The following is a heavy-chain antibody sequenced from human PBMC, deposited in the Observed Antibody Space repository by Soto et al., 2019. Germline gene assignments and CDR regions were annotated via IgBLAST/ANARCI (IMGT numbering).Heavy chain of an antibody. V-gene: IGHV3-30*19. CDR2: ISYDGNNQ. D-gene: IGHD3-9*01. CDR1: GFTFSTYG. Sequence: PGGSLRLSCVASGFTFSTYGMHWVRQAPGKGLEWVAVISYDGNNQDYADSVKGRFTISRDNSRNTLYLQMNNLRSEDTAVYYCARPGSGYDVLTGRYFYYFHTVDVWGQGTTVTVSS. J-gene: IGHJ6*02. CDR3: ARPGSGYDVLTGRYFYYFHTVDV.